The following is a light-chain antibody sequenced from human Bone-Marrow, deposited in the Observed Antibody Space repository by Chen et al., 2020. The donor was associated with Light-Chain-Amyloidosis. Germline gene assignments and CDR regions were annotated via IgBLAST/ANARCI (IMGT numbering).Light chain of an antibody. CDR3: QQTYNAPG. V-gene: IGKV1-39*01. J-gene: IGKJ3*01. CDR1: QSISNY. CDR2: SAS. Sequence: DIQMTQSPSSLSASVGDRVTMTCRASQSISNYLNWYQQRPGKAPKLLIHSASTLQSGVPSRFSGSGFGTDFTLTISSLQPEDFASYYCQQTYNAPGFGPWTKVDI.